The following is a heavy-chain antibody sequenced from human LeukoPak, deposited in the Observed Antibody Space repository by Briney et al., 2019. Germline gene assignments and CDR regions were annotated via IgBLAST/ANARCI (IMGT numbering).Heavy chain of an antibody. D-gene: IGHD2-2*01. CDR1: GYTFNTHA. CDR3: ARMNCSSVSCSDFDS. V-gene: IGHV1-18*01. J-gene: IGHJ4*02. CDR2: ISAYNGDT. Sequence: ASVKVSCKAFGYTFNTHAISWVRQAPGQGLEWMGWISAYNGDTNYAQKFQGRVTMTTDTSTTTAYMDLKNVRSDDTAIYYCARMNCSSVSCSDFDSWGQGTLVTVSS.